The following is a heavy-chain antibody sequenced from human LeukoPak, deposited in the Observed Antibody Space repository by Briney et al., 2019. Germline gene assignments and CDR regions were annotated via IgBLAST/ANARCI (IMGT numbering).Heavy chain of an antibody. CDR1: EFTFSSYE. Sequence: PGGSLRLSCAASEFTFSSYEMNWVRQAPGKGLEWVSYISSSGSNTYYADSVKGRFTISRDNSKNTLYLQMNSLRADDTAVYHCAKEKKSGGWPIDYWGQGALVTVSS. D-gene: IGHD2-15*01. CDR3: AKEKKSGGWPIDY. CDR2: ISSSGSNT. J-gene: IGHJ4*02. V-gene: IGHV3-48*03.